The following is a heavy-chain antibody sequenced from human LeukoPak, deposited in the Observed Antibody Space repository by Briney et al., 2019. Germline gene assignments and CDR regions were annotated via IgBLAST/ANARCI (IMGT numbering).Heavy chain of an antibody. V-gene: IGHV4-59*01. Sequence: SETLSLTCTVSGGSISSYYWSWIRQPPGKGLEWIGYIYYSGSTNYNPSLKSRVTISVDTSKNQFSLKLSSVTAADTAVYYCAREWVLDSSGWSWFDPWGQGTLVTVSS. CDR2: IYYSGST. D-gene: IGHD6-19*01. CDR1: GGSISSYY. J-gene: IGHJ5*02. CDR3: AREWVLDSSGWSWFDP.